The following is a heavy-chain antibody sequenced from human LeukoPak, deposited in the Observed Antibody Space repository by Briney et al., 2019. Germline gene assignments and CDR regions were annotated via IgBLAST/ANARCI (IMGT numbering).Heavy chain of an antibody. CDR3: VRAYSSGRTREYYGMDV. Sequence: AGSLRLSCAASGFSVGSNYWSWVRQAPGKGLEWVSIIYSGGSTEYADSVKGRVTTSRDNSKNTLYLQMNSLRAEDTALYYCVRAYSSGRTREYYGMDVWGKGTTVTVSS. D-gene: IGHD6-19*01. V-gene: IGHV3-53*01. CDR1: GFSVGSNY. CDR2: IYSGGST. J-gene: IGHJ6*04.